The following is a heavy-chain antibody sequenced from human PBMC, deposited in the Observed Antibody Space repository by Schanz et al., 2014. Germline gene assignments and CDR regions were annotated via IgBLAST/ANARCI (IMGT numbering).Heavy chain of an antibody. D-gene: IGHD3-3*01. Sequence: QVQLVQSGVEVKRPGASVRVSCKASGYSFTDYAIHWVRQAPGQGLEWMGWISGYNGDTNYAPKFQDRVTMTTDTSTSTVYMELSSLRSEDTAVFFCASGEARVTSSGVVIVPMNVWGKGTTVIVSS. J-gene: IGHJ6*03. CDR2: ISGYNGDT. CDR3: ASGEARVTSSGVVIVPMNV. V-gene: IGHV1-18*01. CDR1: GYSFTDYA.